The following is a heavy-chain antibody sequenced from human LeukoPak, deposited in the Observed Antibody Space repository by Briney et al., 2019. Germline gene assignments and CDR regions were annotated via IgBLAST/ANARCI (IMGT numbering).Heavy chain of an antibody. D-gene: IGHD3-16*01. CDR1: GYSISSGYY. J-gene: IGHJ4*02. CDR2: IYHSGST. V-gene: IGHV4-38-2*02. Sequence: PSETLSLTCAVSGYSISSGYYWGWIRQPPRKGLEWIGSIYHSGSTYYNPSLKSRVTISVDTSKNQFSLKLSSVTAADTAVYYCARDASKGALDYWGQGTLVTVSS. CDR3: ARDASKGALDY.